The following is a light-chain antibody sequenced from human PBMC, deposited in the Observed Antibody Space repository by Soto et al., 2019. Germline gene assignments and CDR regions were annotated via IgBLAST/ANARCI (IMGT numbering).Light chain of an antibody. CDR2: KAS. CDR1: QSISSW. Sequence: DIEVTRAPSSLSSCVSARLTITCRASQSISSWLAWYQQKPGKAPKLLIYKASSLESGVPSRFSGSGSGTEFTLTISSLQPDDFATYYCQHYNSYPWTFGQGTKVDIK. V-gene: IGKV1-5*03. J-gene: IGKJ1*01. CDR3: QHYNSYPWT.